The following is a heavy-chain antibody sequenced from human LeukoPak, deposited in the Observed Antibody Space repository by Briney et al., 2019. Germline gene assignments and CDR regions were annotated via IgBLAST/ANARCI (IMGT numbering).Heavy chain of an antibody. CDR1: GGSISSYY. J-gene: IGHJ6*02. CDR2: ICYSGST. CDR3: ARVVVVVPDYYYYGMDV. V-gene: IGHV4-59*01. D-gene: IGHD2-2*01. Sequence: SETLSLTCTVSGGSISSYYWSWIRQPPGKGLEWIGYICYSGSTNYNPSLKSRVTISVDTSKNQFSLKLSSVTAADTAVYYCARVVVVVPDYYYYGMDVWGQGTTVTVSS.